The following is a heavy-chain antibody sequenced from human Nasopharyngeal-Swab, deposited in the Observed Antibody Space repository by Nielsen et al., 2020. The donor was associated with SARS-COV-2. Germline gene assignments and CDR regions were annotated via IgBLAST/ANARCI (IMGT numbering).Heavy chain of an antibody. CDR2: INSDGSST. D-gene: IGHD2-2*01. CDR3: AAAARGC. CDR1: GFTFSTYW. Sequence: GESLKISCAASGFTFSTYWMHWVRQAPGKGLVWVSRINSDGSSTNYADSVKGRFTISRDNAKNTLCLQMNSLRAEDTAVYYCAAAARGCWGQGTLVTVSS. J-gene: IGHJ4*02. V-gene: IGHV3-74*01.